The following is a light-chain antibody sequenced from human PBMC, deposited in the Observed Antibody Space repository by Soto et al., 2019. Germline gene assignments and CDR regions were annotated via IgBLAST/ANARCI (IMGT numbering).Light chain of an antibody. CDR3: MQRIEFPLT. V-gene: IGKV2-40*01. Sequence: DLVMTQTPLSLPVTPGELASISCGSSQSLLDSDDGNTYLDWYLQKPGQSPQLLIYTVSYRASGVPDRFSGSGSGTDFTPKISRVEAEDVGVYYCMQRIEFPLTFGGGTKVEIK. CDR1: QSLLDSDDGNTY. J-gene: IGKJ4*01. CDR2: TVS.